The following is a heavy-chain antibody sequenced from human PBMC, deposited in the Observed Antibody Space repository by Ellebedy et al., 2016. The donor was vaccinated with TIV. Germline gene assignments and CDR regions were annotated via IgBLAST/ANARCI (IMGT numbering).Heavy chain of an antibody. Sequence: PGGSLRLSCAASGFTFSSYSMNWVRQAQGRGLEWVSYISGSSSTIYYADSVKGRFTISRDNANNSLYLQMNSLRAEDTAVYYCAKFDYGDYWGQGTLVTVSS. J-gene: IGHJ4*01. CDR1: GFTFSSYS. V-gene: IGHV3-48*01. D-gene: IGHD3-10*01. CDR2: ISGSSSTI. CDR3: AKFDYGDY.